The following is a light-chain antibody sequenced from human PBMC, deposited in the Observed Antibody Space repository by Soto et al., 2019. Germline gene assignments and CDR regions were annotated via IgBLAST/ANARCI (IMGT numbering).Light chain of an antibody. CDR3: QQRSDSPLT. J-gene: IGKJ4*01. Sequence: ETVMTQSPATLSVSPGGRATLSCRASQSISDTLAWYQQKPGQAPRLLIHGASTRATGFPARFSGSGSGTDFTLTISSLQSEDFAVYYCQQRSDSPLTFGGGTKVDIK. CDR2: GAS. V-gene: IGKV3-15*01. CDR1: QSISDT.